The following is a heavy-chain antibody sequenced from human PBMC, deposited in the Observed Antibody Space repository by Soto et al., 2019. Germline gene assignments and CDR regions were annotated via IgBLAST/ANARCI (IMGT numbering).Heavy chain of an antibody. CDR2: IIPILGIA. D-gene: IGHD3-10*01. J-gene: IGHJ6*02. Sequence: ASVKVSCKASGGTFSSYTISWVRQAPGQGLEWMGRIIPILGIANYAQKFQGRATITADKSTSTAYMELSSLRSEDTAVYYCASGNGSESPYYYYGMDVWGQGTTVTVSS. V-gene: IGHV1-69*02. CDR3: ASGNGSESPYYYYGMDV. CDR1: GGTFSSYT.